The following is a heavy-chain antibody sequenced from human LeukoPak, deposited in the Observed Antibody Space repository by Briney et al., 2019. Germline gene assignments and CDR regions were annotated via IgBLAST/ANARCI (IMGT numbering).Heavy chain of an antibody. CDR1: GGTFSSYT. CDR2: IIPILGIA. CDR3: APNYYDSSGYYYDY. Sequence: ASVKVPCKASGGTFSSYTISWVRQAPGQGLEWMGRIIPILGIANYAQKFQGRVTITADKSTSTAYMELSSLRSEDTAVYYCAPNYYDSSGYYYDYWGQGTLVTVSS. J-gene: IGHJ4*02. D-gene: IGHD3-22*01. V-gene: IGHV1-69*02.